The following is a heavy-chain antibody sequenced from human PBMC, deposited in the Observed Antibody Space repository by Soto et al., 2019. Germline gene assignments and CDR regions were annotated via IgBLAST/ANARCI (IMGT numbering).Heavy chain of an antibody. CDR3: ARDKITGLFDY. J-gene: IGHJ4*02. Sequence: QVQLQQWGAGLLKPSETLSLTCAVYGGSFSGYYWTWIRQPPRTGLEWIGEINQSGSTNYNPSLKIRVTISVDPSKNQFSLKLTSVTAADTAVYYCARDKITGLFDYWGQGTLVTVSS. V-gene: IGHV4-34*01. D-gene: IGHD2-8*02. CDR2: INQSGST. CDR1: GGSFSGYY.